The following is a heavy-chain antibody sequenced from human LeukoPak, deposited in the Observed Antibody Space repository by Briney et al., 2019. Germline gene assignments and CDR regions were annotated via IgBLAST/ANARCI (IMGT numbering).Heavy chain of an antibody. CDR1: GFTFSNAW. CDR2: IKSKTDGGTT. CDR3: ARGSRGYGYDY. V-gene: IGHV3-15*01. Sequence: GGSLRLSCVVSGFTFSNAWMSWVRQAPGKGLEWVGRIKSKTDGGTTDYAAPVKGRFTISRDDSKNTLYLQMNSLRAEDTAVYYCARGSRGYGYDYWGQGTLVTVSS. J-gene: IGHJ4*02. D-gene: IGHD5-18*01.